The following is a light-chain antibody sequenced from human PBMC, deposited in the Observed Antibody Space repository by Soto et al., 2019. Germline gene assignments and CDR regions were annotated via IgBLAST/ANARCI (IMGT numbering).Light chain of an antibody. Sequence: TQSPSSLSASTGDRGTLSCRASQSVSSYLAWYQQKPGQAPRLLIYDASNRATGIPARFSGSGSGTDFTRTISSLEPEDFAVYYCQQRSNWAFGQGTKVDIK. CDR2: DAS. V-gene: IGKV3-11*01. J-gene: IGKJ1*01. CDR3: QQRSNWA. CDR1: QSVSSY.